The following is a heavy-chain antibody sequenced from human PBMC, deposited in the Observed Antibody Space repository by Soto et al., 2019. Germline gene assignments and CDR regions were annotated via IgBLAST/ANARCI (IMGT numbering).Heavy chain of an antibody. Sequence: QMQLVQSGPEVKKPGTSVQVSCKVSGFTFTDSAVQWVRQARGQGLEWIGWIVVGSGKTNYAQKFQERVTITRDMSTSTAYMELSSLRSEDTAVYYCAAGRTGGSYYGMDVWGQGTTVTVSS. J-gene: IGHJ6*02. CDR2: IVVGSGKT. CDR3: AAGRTGGSYYGMDV. V-gene: IGHV1-58*01. D-gene: IGHD2-2*01. CDR1: GFTFTDSA.